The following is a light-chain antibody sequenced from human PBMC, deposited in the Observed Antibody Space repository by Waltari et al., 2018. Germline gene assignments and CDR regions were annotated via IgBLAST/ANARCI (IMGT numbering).Light chain of an antibody. Sequence: EIVLTQSPGTLSLSPGERATLSCRASQCVSNNYLLWYQQKPGQAPRVLIYGASNRATGIPDRFSGSGSGTDFTLTISRLEPEDVAVYYCQQFGSSPRTFGQGTKVEIK. V-gene: IGKV3-20*01. CDR3: QQFGSSPRT. J-gene: IGKJ1*01. CDR1: QCVSNNY. CDR2: GAS.